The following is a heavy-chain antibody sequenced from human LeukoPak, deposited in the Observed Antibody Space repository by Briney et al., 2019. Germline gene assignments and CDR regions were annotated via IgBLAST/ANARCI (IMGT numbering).Heavy chain of an antibody. CDR2: ISSSSSYI. CDR1: GFTFSSYS. V-gene: IGHV3-21*01. D-gene: IGHD1-26*01. CDR3: ARHQEYSGSYFAVYYYYYYYMDV. Sequence: GSLRLSCAASGFTFSSYSMNWVRQAPGKGQEWVSSISSSSSYIYYADSVKGRFTISRDNAKNSLYLQMNSLRAEDTAVYYCARHQEYSGSYFAVYYYYYYYMDVWGKGTTVTISS. J-gene: IGHJ6*03.